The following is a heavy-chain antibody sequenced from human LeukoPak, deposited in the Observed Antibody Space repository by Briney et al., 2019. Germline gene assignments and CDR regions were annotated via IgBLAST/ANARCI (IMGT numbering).Heavy chain of an antibody. J-gene: IGHJ5*02. CDR1: GGSISSYY. D-gene: IGHD4-11*01. V-gene: IGHV4-59*12. CDR2: IYYSGST. CDR3: AREVDYSNYGHNWFDP. Sequence: SETLTLTCTVSGGSISSYYWSWIRQPPGKGLEWIGYIYYSGSTNYNPSLKSRVTISVDTSKNQFSLKLSSVTAADTAVYYCAREVDYSNYGHNWFDPWGQGTLVTVSS.